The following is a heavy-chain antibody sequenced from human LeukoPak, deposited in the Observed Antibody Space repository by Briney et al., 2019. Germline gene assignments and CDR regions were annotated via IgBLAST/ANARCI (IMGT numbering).Heavy chain of an antibody. V-gene: IGHV4-31*03. CDR2: IYYSGST. CDR3: ASIKRGYFFY. D-gene: IGHD5-12*01. J-gene: IGHJ4*02. CDR1: GGSISSGGYY. Sequence: MSSETLSLTCTVSGGSISSGGYYWSWIRQHPGKGLKWIGYIYYSGSTYYNPSLKSRVTISVDTSKNQFSLKLSSVTAADTAVYYCASIKRGYFFYWGQGTLVTVSS.